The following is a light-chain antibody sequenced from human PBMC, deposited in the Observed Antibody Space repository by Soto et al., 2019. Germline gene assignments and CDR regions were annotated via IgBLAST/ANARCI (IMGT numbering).Light chain of an antibody. V-gene: IGKV1-5*01. CDR2: DAS. J-gene: IGKJ1*01. CDR3: QHYKSYPRT. Sequence: DIQMTQSPSTLSASVGDRVTITSRASQNIKVWLTWHHQKPGKAPNLLVYDASSLESGGQSRFSGSGSGTGFTLTISSLQPDDFATYYCQHYKSYPRTFGQGTKVDIK. CDR1: QNIKVW.